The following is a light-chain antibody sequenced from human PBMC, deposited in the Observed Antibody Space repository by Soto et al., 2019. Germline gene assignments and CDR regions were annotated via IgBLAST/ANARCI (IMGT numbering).Light chain of an antibody. CDR2: EVS. CDR1: SSDVGSYNL. CDR3: CSYAGSSTYV. Sequence: ALTQPASVSGSPGQSITISCTGTSSDVGSYNLVSWYQQHPGKAPKLMIYEVSKRPSGVSNRFSGSKSGNTASLTISGLQAEDEADYYCCSYAGSSTYVFGTGTRSPS. V-gene: IGLV2-23*02. J-gene: IGLJ1*01.